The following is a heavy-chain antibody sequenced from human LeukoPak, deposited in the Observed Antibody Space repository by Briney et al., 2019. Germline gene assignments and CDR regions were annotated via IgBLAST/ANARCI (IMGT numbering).Heavy chain of an antibody. Sequence: PGGSLRLSCAASGFTFSSYSMNWVRQAPGKGLEWVSSISSSSSYIYYADSVKGRFTISRDNAKNSLYLQMNSLRAEDAAVYYCARVAVGRYDFDYRGQGTLVTVSS. V-gene: IGHV3-21*01. CDR3: ARVAVGRYDFDY. CDR1: GFTFSSYS. D-gene: IGHD1-26*01. J-gene: IGHJ4*02. CDR2: ISSSSSYI.